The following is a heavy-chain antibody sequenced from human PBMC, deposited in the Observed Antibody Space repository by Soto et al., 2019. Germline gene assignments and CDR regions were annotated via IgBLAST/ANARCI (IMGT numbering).Heavy chain of an antibody. CDR1: GGSISSAGYY. V-gene: IGHV4-31*02. CDR3: GRGDY. CDR2: IYYGGST. Sequence: SETLSLTCTVSGGSISSAGYYWSWIRQHPGKGLEWIGYIYYGGSTYYNPSLKSRVTISVDTSKNQFSLKLNSVTAADTAVYYCGRGDYWGQGTLVTVSS. J-gene: IGHJ4*02.